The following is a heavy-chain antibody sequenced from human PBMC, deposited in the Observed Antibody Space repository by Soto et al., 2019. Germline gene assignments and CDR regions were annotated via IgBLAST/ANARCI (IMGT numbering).Heavy chain of an antibody. J-gene: IGHJ4*02. V-gene: IGHV3-15*01. CDR2: IKSKSAGGTI. CDR3: TTGDY. Sequence: EVQLVESGGGLVKPGGSLRLSCAASGFIFTSAFMSWVRQTPGKGLEWVARIKSKSAGGTIDYAAPVKGRFTISRDDYENTVSLQMNSLKAEDTAWYYCTTGDYWGQGILVTVSS. CDR1: GFIFTSAF.